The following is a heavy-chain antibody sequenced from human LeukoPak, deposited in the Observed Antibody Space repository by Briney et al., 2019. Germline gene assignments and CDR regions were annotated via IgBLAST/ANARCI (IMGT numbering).Heavy chain of an antibody. V-gene: IGHV3-48*04. Sequence: PGGSLRLSCAASGFTFSSYSMNWVRQAPGKGLEWVSYISRSSSTIYYADSVKGHFTTSRDNVKNSLYLQMNSLRAEDTAVYYCARGMRLVRGLMFDYWGQGTLVTVSS. D-gene: IGHD3-10*01. CDR2: ISRSSSTI. CDR1: GFTFSSYS. CDR3: ARGMRLVRGLMFDY. J-gene: IGHJ4*02.